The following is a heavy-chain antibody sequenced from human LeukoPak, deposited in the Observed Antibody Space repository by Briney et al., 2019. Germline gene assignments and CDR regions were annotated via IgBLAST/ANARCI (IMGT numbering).Heavy chain of an antibody. Sequence: SETLSLTCAVYGGSFSGYYWSWIRQPPGKGLEWIGEINRSGSTNYNPSLKSRVTISVDTSKNQFSLKLSSVTAADTAVYYCARGVDGPNTYQFDYWGQGTLVTVSS. D-gene: IGHD5-24*01. J-gene: IGHJ4*02. CDR1: GGSFSGYY. CDR2: INRSGST. V-gene: IGHV4-34*01. CDR3: ARGVDGPNTYQFDY.